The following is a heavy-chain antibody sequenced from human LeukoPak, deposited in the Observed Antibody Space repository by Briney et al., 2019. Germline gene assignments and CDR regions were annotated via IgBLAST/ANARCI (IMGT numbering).Heavy chain of an antibody. CDR3: ARLATSWYSSLDY. CDR2: IGGRSGST. Sequence: PGGSLRLSCGTSGFIFSHYAMNWVRQTPGKGLEWVSAIGGRSGSTYYADSVKGRFTISRDNSKNTLFLQMNSLRAEDTAIYYCARLATSWYSSLDYWGQGTLVTVSS. D-gene: IGHD6-13*01. CDR1: GFIFSHYA. V-gene: IGHV3-23*01. J-gene: IGHJ4*02.